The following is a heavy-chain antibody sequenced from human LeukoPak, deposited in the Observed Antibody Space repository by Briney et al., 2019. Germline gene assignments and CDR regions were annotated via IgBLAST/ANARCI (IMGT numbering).Heavy chain of an antibody. CDR1: GGSISSYY. CDR3: ARHSRETYYDILTGRYHAFDI. CDR2: IYYSGST. V-gene: IGHV4-59*08. D-gene: IGHD3-9*01. Sequence: PSETLSLTCTVSGGSISSYYWSWIRQPPGKGLEWIGYIYYSGSTNYNPSLKSRVTISVDTSKNQFSLKLSSVTAADTAVYYCARHSRETYYDILTGRYHAFDIWGQGTMVTVSS. J-gene: IGHJ3*02.